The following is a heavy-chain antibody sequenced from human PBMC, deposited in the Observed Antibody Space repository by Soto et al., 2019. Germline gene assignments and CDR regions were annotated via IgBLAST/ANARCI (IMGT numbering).Heavy chain of an antibody. Sequence: GGSLSLSCAASGFTFSNAWMSWVRQAPGKGLEWVGRIRSKTDGGTTDYAAPVKGRFTISRHDSKNTLYLQMNSLRTEDTAVYYCTTVRGLDYYDSSGFSGYFQHWGQGTLVTVSS. CDR2: IRSKTDGGTT. D-gene: IGHD3-22*01. CDR3: TTVRGLDYYDSSGFSGYFQH. V-gene: IGHV3-15*01. CDR1: GFTFSNAW. J-gene: IGHJ1*01.